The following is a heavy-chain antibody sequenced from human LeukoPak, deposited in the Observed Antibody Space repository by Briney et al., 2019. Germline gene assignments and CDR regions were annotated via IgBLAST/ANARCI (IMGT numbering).Heavy chain of an antibody. CDR1: GFTFRSYE. V-gene: IGHV4-34*08. CDR2: INHSGST. Sequence: GSLRLSCAASGFTFRSYEMNWIRQPPGKGLEWIGEINHSGSTNYNPSLKSRVTISVDTSKNQFSLKLNSVTAADTAVYYCAKSNGYGLIDIWGQGTMVTVSS. J-gene: IGHJ3*02. CDR3: AKSNGYGLIDI. D-gene: IGHD3-22*01.